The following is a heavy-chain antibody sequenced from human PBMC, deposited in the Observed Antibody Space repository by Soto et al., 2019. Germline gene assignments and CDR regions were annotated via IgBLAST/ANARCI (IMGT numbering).Heavy chain of an antibody. D-gene: IGHD6-19*01. CDR1: GFTFSDYA. CDR2: VSHDGRNT. CDR3: AKGGRQWLVTSDFNY. V-gene: IGHV3-30*18. Sequence: VQLVESGGGVVQPGRSLRLSCAASGFTFSDYAMHWVRQSPGKGLEWVAVVSHDGRNTHYADFVKGRFTISRDSSKNTVSLEMTSLRAEDTAVYYCAKGGRQWLVTSDFNYWGQGALVTVSS. J-gene: IGHJ4*02.